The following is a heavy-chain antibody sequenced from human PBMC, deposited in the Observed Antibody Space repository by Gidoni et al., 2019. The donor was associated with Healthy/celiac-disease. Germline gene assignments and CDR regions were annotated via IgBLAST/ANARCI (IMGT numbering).Heavy chain of an antibody. CDR2: ISGSGGST. CDR1: GFTFRSYA. D-gene: IGHD6-13*01. Sequence: EVQLLASGGGLVQPGGSLRLSCAASGFTFRSYAMCWVRQAPGKGLEWVSAISGSGGSTYDADSVKGRFTIARDNSKNTLYLQMNSLRAEDTAVYYCARSSERQLSRGAFDYWGQGTLVTVSS. J-gene: IGHJ4*02. V-gene: IGHV3-23*01. CDR3: ARSSERQLSRGAFDY.